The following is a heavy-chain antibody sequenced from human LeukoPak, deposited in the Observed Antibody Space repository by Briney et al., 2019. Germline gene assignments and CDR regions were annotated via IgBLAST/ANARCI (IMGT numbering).Heavy chain of an antibody. D-gene: IGHD3-22*01. Sequence: SETLSLTCTVSGGSVSSGSYYWSWIRQPPGKGLEWIGYIYYSGSTNYNPSLKSRVTISVDTSKNQFSLKLSSVTAADTAVYYCARQGDYYDSSGYPGPAYWGQGTLVTVSS. J-gene: IGHJ4*02. CDR2: IYYSGST. CDR3: ARQGDYYDSSGYPGPAY. V-gene: IGHV4-61*01. CDR1: GGSVSSGSYY.